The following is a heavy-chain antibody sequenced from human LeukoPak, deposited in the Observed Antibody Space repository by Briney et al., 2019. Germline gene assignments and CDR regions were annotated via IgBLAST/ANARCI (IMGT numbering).Heavy chain of an antibody. V-gene: IGHV3-11*06. CDR2: ISCRGNHT. J-gene: IGHJ4*02. D-gene: IGHD6-13*01. CDR3: ARVGSTVAAGTPDY. CDR1: GFTFSDYY. Sequence: GGSLRLSCAASGFTFSDYYMRWIRQAPGKGLEWVSYISCRGNHTPYADSVRGRFTISRDNAKNSLSLQVNSLRADDTAVYYCARVGSTVAAGTPDYWGQGTLVTVSS.